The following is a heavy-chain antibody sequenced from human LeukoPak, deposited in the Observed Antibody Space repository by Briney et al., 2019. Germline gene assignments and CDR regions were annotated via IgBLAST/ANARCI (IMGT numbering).Heavy chain of an antibody. CDR2: ITSSSSTI. CDR3: ARLIGRSYYYGMDV. CDR1: GFTFSTYS. V-gene: IGHV3-48*01. J-gene: IGHJ6*02. Sequence: PGGSLRLSCVASGFTFSTYSINWVRQAPGKGLEWVSYITSSSSTISYGDSVKGRFTISRDNAKNSLYLQMNSLGAEDTAVYYCARLIGRSYYYGMDVWGQGTTVTVSS.